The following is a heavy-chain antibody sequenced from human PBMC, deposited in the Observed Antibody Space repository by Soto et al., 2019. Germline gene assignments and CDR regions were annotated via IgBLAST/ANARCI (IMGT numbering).Heavy chain of an antibody. CDR2: VHYSGNT. CDR1: GYSISSGYH. Sequence: SETLSLTCTVSGYSISSGYHWAWIRQPPGKGLEWLGSVHYSGNTYYNPSPKSRLTISVDKSKNQFSLNLSSVTAADTAVYYCARQDRVVAEGRWFDPWGQGTLVTVSS. CDR3: ARQDRVVAEGRWFDP. J-gene: IGHJ5*02. D-gene: IGHD2-15*01. V-gene: IGHV4-38-2*02.